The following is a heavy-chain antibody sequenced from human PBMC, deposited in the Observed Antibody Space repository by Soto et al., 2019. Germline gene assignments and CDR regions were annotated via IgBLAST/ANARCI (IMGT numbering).Heavy chain of an antibody. CDR1: GFTVSTNG. Sequence: QVQLVESGGGVVQPWRSLRLSCAVSGFTVSTNGLHWVRQAPGKGLEWVAVISRDGGTKYYADSVKGRFTISRDNSRNTLFLEMNSLRGDDMAVYYCTGEVASGYWGQGTLVTVSS. CDR3: TGEVASGY. D-gene: IGHD2-8*02. J-gene: IGHJ4*02. V-gene: IGHV3-30*03. CDR2: ISRDGGTK.